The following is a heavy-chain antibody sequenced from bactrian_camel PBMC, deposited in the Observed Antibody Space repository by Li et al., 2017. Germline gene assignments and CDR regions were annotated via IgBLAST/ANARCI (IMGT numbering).Heavy chain of an antibody. CDR3: TRDRGLAVPAGSFDY. V-gene: IGHV3S40*01. J-gene: IGHJ6*01. CDR2: ISSSGGST. Sequence: VQLVESGGGLVQPGGSLRLSCAASGFTFSSLFMNWVRQAPGKGLEWVSLISSSGGSTLYEDSVKGRFTISRDNAKNTINLELNSLKTEDTAMFYCTRDRGLAVPAGSFDYWAQGTQVTVS. CDR1: GFTFSSLF. D-gene: IGHD6*01.